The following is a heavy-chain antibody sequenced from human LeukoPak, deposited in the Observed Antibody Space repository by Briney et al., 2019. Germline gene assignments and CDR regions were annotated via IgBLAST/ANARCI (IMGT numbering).Heavy chain of an antibody. J-gene: IGHJ6*02. CDR2: IRSKSNSFAT. CDR1: GXAFSGSP. D-gene: IGHD2-15*01. CDR3: SSSTYRYCSGGKCHSDYFYYGMDV. V-gene: IGHV3-73*01. Sequence: GGSLRLSCAASGXAFSGSPIHWVRQASGKGLEWVGRIRSKSNSFATSYGASVEGRFTISRDDSKNTAYLQMNSLKTEDTAVYYCSSSTYRYCSGGKCHSDYFYYGMDVWGRGTTVTVSS.